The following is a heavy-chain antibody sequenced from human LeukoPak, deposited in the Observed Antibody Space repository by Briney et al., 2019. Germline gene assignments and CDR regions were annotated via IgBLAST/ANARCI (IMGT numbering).Heavy chain of an antibody. CDR1: GGSFSGYY. CDR2: ISSSGSTI. CDR3: ARPDTYYYDSSGYNGY. Sequence: LSLTCAVYGGSFSGYYMSWIRQAPGKGLEWVSYISSSGSTIYYADSVKGRFTISRDNAKNSLYLQMNSLRAEDTAVYYCARPDTYYYDSSGYNGYWGQGTLVTVSS. J-gene: IGHJ4*02. V-gene: IGHV3-11*01. D-gene: IGHD3-22*01.